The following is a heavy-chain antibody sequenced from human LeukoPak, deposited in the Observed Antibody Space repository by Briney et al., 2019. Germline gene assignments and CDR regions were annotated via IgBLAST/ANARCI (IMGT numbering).Heavy chain of an antibody. CDR2: IGTAGDT. V-gene: IGHV3-13*01. Sequence: GGSLRLSCAASGFTFSSYDMHWVRQATGKGLEWVSAIGTAGDTYYPGSVKGRFTISRENAKNSLYLQMNSLRAEDTAVYYCVRDGAYYYGSGSSYNGLDYWGQGNLVSVSS. CDR1: GFTFSSYD. CDR3: VRDGAYYYGSGSSYNGLDY. D-gene: IGHD3-10*01. J-gene: IGHJ4*02.